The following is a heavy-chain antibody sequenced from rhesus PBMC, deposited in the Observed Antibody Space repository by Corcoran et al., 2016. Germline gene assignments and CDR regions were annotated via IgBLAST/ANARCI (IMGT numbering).Heavy chain of an antibody. Sequence: QVQLQESGPGLVKPSETLSLTCAVSGGSISSHYWSWFRQAPVTGLEWIGRIYGSGGSTDYNPSLKSRVTISTDTSKNQFSLKLSSVTAADTAVYYCARDDGSGYSKGYFDYWGQGVLVTVSS. CDR2: IYGSGGST. V-gene: IGHV4-160*01. D-gene: IGHD5-24*01. CDR3: ARDDGSGYSKGYFDY. CDR1: GGSISSHY. J-gene: IGHJ4*01.